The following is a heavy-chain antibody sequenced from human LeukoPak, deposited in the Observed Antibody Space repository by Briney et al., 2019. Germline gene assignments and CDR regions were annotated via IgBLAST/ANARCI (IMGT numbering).Heavy chain of an antibody. Sequence: ASVKVSCKASGGTFDSYAISWVRQAPGQGLEWMGGIIPIFGTANYAQKFQGRVTITADESTSTAYMELSSLRSEDTAVYYCAREGFSGGSCDYWGQGTLVTVSS. CDR3: AREGFSGGSCDY. J-gene: IGHJ4*02. CDR2: IIPIFGTA. V-gene: IGHV1-69*13. CDR1: GGTFDSYA. D-gene: IGHD2-15*01.